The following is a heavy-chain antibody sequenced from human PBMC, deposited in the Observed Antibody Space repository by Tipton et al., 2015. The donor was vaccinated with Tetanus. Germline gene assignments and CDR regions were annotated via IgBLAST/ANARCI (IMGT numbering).Heavy chain of an antibody. V-gene: IGHV4-31*03. Sequence: TLSLTCTVSGGSINSGGHFWTWIRQRSGKGLEWIGHIRDNGNSYANPSLSGRVTMSVDTRKNQFSLNLTSVSVADTATYYCARANNDYPKKGPFDYWGQGILVTVSS. J-gene: IGHJ4*02. D-gene: IGHD5-12*01. CDR2: IRDNGNS. CDR1: GGSINSGGHF. CDR3: ARANNDYPKKGPFDY.